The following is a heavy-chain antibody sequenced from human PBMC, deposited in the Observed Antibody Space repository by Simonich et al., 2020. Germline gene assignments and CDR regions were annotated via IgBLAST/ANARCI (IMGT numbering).Heavy chain of an antibody. CDR3: ARHLQLGPFDY. Sequence: QVQLQRWGAGLLKPSETLSLTCAVYGGSFSGYYWSWIRQPPGKGLEWIGEINHSGSTNYNPSLKSRVTISVHTSKNQFSLKLSSVTAADTAVYYCARHLQLGPFDYWGQGTLVTVSS. CDR2: INHSGST. V-gene: IGHV4-34*01. CDR1: GGSFSGYY. D-gene: IGHD1-1*01. J-gene: IGHJ4*02.